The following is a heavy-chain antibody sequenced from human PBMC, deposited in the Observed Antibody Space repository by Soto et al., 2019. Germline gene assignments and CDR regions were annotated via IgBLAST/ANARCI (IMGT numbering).Heavy chain of an antibody. CDR1: GGSISSGGYY. V-gene: IGHV4-31*03. CDR3: ARDEGLWFGELFRFDP. Sequence: QVQLQESGPGLVKPSQTLSLTCTVSGGSISSGGYYWSWIRQHPGKGLEWIGYIYYSGSTYYNPSPTSRVTISEDTSKNQFSLKLSSVTAADTAVYYCARDEGLWFGELFRFDPWGQGTLVTVSS. J-gene: IGHJ5*02. D-gene: IGHD3-10*01. CDR2: IYYSGST.